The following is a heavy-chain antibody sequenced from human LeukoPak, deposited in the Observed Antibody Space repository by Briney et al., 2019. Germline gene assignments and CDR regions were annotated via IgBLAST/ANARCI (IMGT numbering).Heavy chain of an antibody. CDR1: GASIGTYY. CDR3: TRHDVVPVIGHGMAV. V-gene: IGHV4-59*08. J-gene: IGHJ6*02. CDR2: ISPNGYT. Sequence: SETLSLTCTVSGASIGTYYWSWIRQPPGKGLEWIGYISPNGYTLYTPSLKSRVTISRDTPENHFSLILSSVTAADTAVYHCTRHDVVPVIGHGMAVWGQGTTVTVSS. D-gene: IGHD2-2*01.